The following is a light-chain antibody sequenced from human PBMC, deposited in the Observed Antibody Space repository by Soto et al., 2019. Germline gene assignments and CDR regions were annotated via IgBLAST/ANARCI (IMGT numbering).Light chain of an antibody. CDR1: QSISSW. Sequence: DIQMTQSPSTLSASVGDTVSIACRASQSISSWLAWYQQKPGKAPKLLIYKASSLESGVPSRFSGSGSGTEFTLTIISLQPDDFATYYSQQYNSYWTFGQGTKVEIK. CDR2: KAS. J-gene: IGKJ1*01. CDR3: QQYNSYWT. V-gene: IGKV1-5*03.